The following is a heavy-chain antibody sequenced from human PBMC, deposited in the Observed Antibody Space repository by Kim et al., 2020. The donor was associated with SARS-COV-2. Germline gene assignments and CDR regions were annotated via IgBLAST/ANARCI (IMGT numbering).Heavy chain of an antibody. D-gene: IGHD6-19*01. CDR1: GFTFSSYE. J-gene: IGHJ3*02. CDR3: ARDYSGGYSPADAFDI. V-gene: IGHV3-48*03. Sequence: GGSLRLSCAASGFTFSSYEMNWVRQAPGKGLEWVSYISSSGSSIYYADSVKGRFTISRDNAKNSLYLQMNSLRAEDTAVYYCARDYSGGYSPADAFDIWGQGTMVTVSS. CDR2: ISSSGSSI.